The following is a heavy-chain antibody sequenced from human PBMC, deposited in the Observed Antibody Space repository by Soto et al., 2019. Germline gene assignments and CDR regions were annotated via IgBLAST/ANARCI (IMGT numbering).Heavy chain of an antibody. CDR2: ISSSSSYI. CDR3: ARLLYLGELSLDY. CDR1: GFTFSSYS. J-gene: IGHJ4*02. D-gene: IGHD3-16*02. Sequence: GGSLRLSCAASGFTFSSYSMNWVRQAPGKGLEWVSSISSSSSYIYYADSVKGRFTISRDNAKNSLYLQMNSLRAEDTAVYYCARLLYLGELSLDYWGQGTLVTVSS. V-gene: IGHV3-21*01.